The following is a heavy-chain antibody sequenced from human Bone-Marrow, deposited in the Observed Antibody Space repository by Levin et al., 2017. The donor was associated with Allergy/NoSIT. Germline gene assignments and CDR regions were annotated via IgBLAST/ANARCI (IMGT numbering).Heavy chain of an antibody. CDR2: ISYDGSNK. V-gene: IGHV3-30-3*01. J-gene: IGHJ4*02. Sequence: GESLKISCAASGFTFSSYAMHWVRQAPGKGLEWVAVISYDGSNKYYADSVKGRFTISRDNSKNTLYLQMNSLRAEDTAVYYCARSYSYVSIGDYWGQGTLVTVSS. CDR3: ARSYSYVSIGDY. D-gene: IGHD5-18*01. CDR1: GFTFSSYA.